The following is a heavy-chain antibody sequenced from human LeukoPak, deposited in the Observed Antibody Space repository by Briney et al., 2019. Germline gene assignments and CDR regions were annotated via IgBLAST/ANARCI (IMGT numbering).Heavy chain of an antibody. CDR3: ARGPSYGSGSYNIYGIDY. D-gene: IGHD3-10*01. J-gene: IGHJ4*02. CDR1: GYTFTGYY. Sequence: ASVKVSCKASGYTFTGYYMHWVRQAPGQGLEWMGWINPNCGGTNYAQKFQGRVTMTRDTSISTAYMELSRLRSDDTAVYYCARGPSYGSGSYNIYGIDYWGQGTLVTVSS. V-gene: IGHV1-2*02. CDR2: INPNCGGT.